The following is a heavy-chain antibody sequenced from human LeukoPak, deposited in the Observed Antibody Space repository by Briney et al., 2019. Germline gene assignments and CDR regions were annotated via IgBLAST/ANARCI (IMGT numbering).Heavy chain of an antibody. J-gene: IGHJ3*02. D-gene: IGHD3-10*01. CDR2: IYYSGNS. V-gene: IGHV4-59*08. CDR1: GGSISSYY. Sequence: SETLSLTCTVSGGSISSYYWTWIRQPPGKGLEWIGYIYYSGNSNYNPSLKSRVTISVDTSKNQFSLKLSSVTAADTAVYYCARMDYYRSGMGSRRYDALDIWGQGTMVTVSS. CDR3: ARMDYYRSGMGSRRYDALDI.